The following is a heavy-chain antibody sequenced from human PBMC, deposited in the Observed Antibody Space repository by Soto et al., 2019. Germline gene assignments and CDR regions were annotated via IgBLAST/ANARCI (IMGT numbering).Heavy chain of an antibody. CDR3: ARPSTSGVNN. Sequence: SVKISCKASGGTFSSYAISCVRQAPGQGLEWMGGIIPIFGTANYAQKFQGRVTNTADESTSTAYMELSSLRSEDTAVYYCARPSTSGVNNWGQGTLVTVSS. CDR2: IIPIFGTA. D-gene: IGHD2-8*01. V-gene: IGHV1-69*13. J-gene: IGHJ4*02. CDR1: GGTFSSYA.